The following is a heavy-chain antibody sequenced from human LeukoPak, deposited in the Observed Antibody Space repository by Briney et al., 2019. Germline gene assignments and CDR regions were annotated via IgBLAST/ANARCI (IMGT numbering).Heavy chain of an antibody. D-gene: IGHD3-10*01. V-gene: IGHV4-31*03. CDR2: IFHNESP. CDR1: GGSLSSGDYY. CDR3: AKGGKMVRGLAHNALDY. J-gene: IGHJ4*02. Sequence: SETLSLTCSVAGGSLSSGDYYWNWIRLLPGKGLEYIGSIFHNESPYSSPSLKSRLTVSVDTAKNQFSLMLSSVTAAVTAIYYCAKGGKMVRGLAHNALDYWGPGILVTVSS.